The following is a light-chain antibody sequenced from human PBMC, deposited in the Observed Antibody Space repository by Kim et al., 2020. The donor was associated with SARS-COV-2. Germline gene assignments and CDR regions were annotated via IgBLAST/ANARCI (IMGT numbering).Light chain of an antibody. V-gene: IGLV2-18*02. J-gene: IGLJ1*01. CDR2: EVT. CDR3: NAYTGSRTYV. CDR1: SSDVVRFNR. Sequence: GQSITIACTGTSSDVVRFNRVSWFQQTPGTAPKLILYEVTTRPSGVSDRFSGSKSGNTASLTISGLQTKDEADYYCNAYTGSRTYVFGTGTKVTVL.